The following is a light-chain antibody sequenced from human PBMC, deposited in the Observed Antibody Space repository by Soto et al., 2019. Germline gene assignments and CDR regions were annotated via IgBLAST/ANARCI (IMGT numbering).Light chain of an antibody. Sequence: DIQMTQSPSSLSASVGDRVTITCRASQIISTYLNWYQQRAGLAPRLLIYAASSLQSGVPPRFSGSGSGTDFTLTISSLQPEDFATYFCQQAYSAPPTFGEATKVDIK. CDR3: QQAYSAPPT. CDR1: QIISTY. CDR2: AAS. V-gene: IGKV1-39*01. J-gene: IGKJ1*01.